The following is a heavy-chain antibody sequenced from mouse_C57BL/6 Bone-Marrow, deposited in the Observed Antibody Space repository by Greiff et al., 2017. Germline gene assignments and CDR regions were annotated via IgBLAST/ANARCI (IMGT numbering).Heavy chain of an antibody. V-gene: IGHV7-1*01. CDR2: SRNKANDYTT. CDR1: GFTFSDFY. CDR3: ARDATYYGGWYFDV. D-gene: IGHD1-1*01. Sequence: EVKVVESGGGLVQSGRSLRLSCATSGFTFSDFYMEWVRQAPGKGLEWIAASRNKANDYTTEYSASVKGRFIVSRDTSQSILYLQMNALRAEDTASYYCARDATYYGGWYFDVWGTGTTVTVSS. J-gene: IGHJ1*03.